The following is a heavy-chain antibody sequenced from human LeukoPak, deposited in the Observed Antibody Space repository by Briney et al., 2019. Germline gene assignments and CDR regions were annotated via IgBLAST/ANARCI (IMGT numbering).Heavy chain of an antibody. CDR3: ARTYSSSPSHMDV. J-gene: IGHJ6*03. CDR1: GGSISSGGYY. CDR2: MFHSGST. V-gene: IGHV4-30-2*01. Sequence: SQTLSLTCTVSGGSISSGGYYWSWIRQPPGKGLEWVGYMFHSGSTYYNPSLKSRLTMSADTSKNQVSLRLSSVTAADTAVYYCARTYSSSPSHMDVWGKGATVTVSS. D-gene: IGHD6-13*01.